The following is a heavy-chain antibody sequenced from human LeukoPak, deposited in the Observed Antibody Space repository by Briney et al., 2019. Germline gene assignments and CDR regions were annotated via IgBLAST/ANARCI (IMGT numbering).Heavy chain of an antibody. CDR2: ISAYNGNT. Sequence: ASVKVSCKASGYTFTIYGISWVRQATGQGLEWMGWISAYNGNTNYAQKLQGRVTITTDTSTSTAYMELSSLRSEDTAVYYCATVGLIKPEYYDRSGYYYRRVLSPLDYWGQGTQVTVSS. V-gene: IGHV1-18*01. J-gene: IGHJ4*02. CDR1: GYTFTIYG. CDR3: ATVGLIKPEYYDRSGYYYRRVLSPLDY. D-gene: IGHD3-22*01.